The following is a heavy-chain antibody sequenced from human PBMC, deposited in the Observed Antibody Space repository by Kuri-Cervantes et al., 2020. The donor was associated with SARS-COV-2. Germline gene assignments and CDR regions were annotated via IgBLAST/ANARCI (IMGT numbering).Heavy chain of an antibody. Sequence: GESLKISCAASGFTFSSYAMHWVRQAPGKGLEWVSAISGSGVSTHYTDSVKGRFTISRDNSKNTLYLQMNSLRAEDTAVYYCAKDYYGNWFDPWGQGTLVTVSS. D-gene: IGHD3-22*01. CDR3: AKDYYGNWFDP. V-gene: IGHV3-23*01. CDR1: GFTFSSYA. CDR2: ISGSGVST. J-gene: IGHJ5*02.